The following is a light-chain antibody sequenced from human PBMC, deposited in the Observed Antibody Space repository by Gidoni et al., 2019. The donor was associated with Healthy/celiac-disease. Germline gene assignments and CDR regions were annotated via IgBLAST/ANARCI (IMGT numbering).Light chain of an antibody. CDR3: QQYGSSPYT. CDR2: GAS. J-gene: IGKJ2*01. V-gene: IGKV3-20*01. CDR1: QSVSISY. Sequence: EIVLTQSPRTLSLSPGERATRSCRASQSVSISYLAWYQQKAGQAPRLLIYGASIRATGIPDRFSGSGSVTDFTLTISRLEPEDFAVYYCQQYGSSPYTFGQGTKLEIK.